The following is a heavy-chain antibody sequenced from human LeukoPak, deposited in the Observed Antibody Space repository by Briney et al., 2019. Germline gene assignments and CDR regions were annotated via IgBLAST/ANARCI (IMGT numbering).Heavy chain of an antibody. CDR2: MNPNSGNS. CDR3: ARGRAGRKGWFDP. J-gene: IGHJ5*02. CDR1: GYTFTSYY. Sequence: ASVKVSCKASGYTFTSYYMHWVRQAPGQGLEWMGWMNPNSGNSGYAQKFQGRVTMTRNTSISTAYMELSSLKSEDTAVYYCARGRAGRKGWFDPWGQGTLVTVSS. V-gene: IGHV1-8*02.